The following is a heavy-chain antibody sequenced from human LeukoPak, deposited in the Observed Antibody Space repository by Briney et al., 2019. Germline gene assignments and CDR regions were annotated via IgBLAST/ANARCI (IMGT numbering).Heavy chain of an antibody. CDR1: GGSISSSSYY. CDR2: IYYSGST. J-gene: IGHJ6*02. Sequence: SETLSLTCTVSGGSISSSSYYWGWIRQPPGKGLEWIGSIYYSGSTCYNPSLKSRVTISVDTSKNQFSLKLSSVTAADTAVYYCARFSPYCSSTSCYLDLSYYYYGMDVWGQGTTVTVSS. D-gene: IGHD2-2*01. V-gene: IGHV4-39*01. CDR3: ARFSPYCSSTSCYLDLSYYYYGMDV.